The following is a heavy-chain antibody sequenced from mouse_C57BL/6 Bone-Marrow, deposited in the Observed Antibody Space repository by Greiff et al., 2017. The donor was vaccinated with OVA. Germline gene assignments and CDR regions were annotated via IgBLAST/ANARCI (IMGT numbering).Heavy chain of an antibody. CDR1: GFTFSDFY. CDR2: RRNKANDYTT. D-gene: IGHD2-14*01. CDR3: ARDVGYPFAY. V-gene: IGHV7-1*01. J-gene: IGHJ3*01. Sequence: EVKLMESGGGLVQSGRSLRLSCATSGFTFSDFYMEWVRQAPGKGLEWIAARRNKANDYTTEYSASVKGRFIVSRDTSQSILSLQMNALRTEDTAIYYCARDVGYPFAYWGQGTLVTVSA.